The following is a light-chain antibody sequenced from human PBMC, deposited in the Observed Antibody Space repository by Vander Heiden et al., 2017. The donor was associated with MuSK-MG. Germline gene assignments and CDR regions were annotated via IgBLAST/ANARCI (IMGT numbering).Light chain of an antibody. CDR3: QQYGSSPQT. Sequence: VLTQSPGTLSLSPGERATLSCRASQSVSRSFLAWYQQKPGQAPRLLIYGASYRATGIPDRFSGSGSGTDFTLTISRLEPEDFAVYYCQQYGSSPQTFGQGTKLEIK. CDR1: QSVSRSF. J-gene: IGKJ2*01. V-gene: IGKV3-20*01. CDR2: GAS.